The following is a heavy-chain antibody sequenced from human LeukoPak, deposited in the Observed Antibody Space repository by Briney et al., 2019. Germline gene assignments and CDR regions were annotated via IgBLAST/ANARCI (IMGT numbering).Heavy chain of an antibody. CDR3: AKDHSRSGSYPTSFDY. CDR1: GFTFSNYG. J-gene: IGHJ4*02. D-gene: IGHD3-10*01. Sequence: GGSLRLSCAASGFTFSNYGMHWVRQAPGKGLEWVAFIRYDGSNKYYADSVKGRFTISRDNSKNTLYLQMISLRAENTAVYYCAKDHSRSGSYPTSFDYWGQGTLVTVSS. V-gene: IGHV3-30*02. CDR2: IRYDGSNK.